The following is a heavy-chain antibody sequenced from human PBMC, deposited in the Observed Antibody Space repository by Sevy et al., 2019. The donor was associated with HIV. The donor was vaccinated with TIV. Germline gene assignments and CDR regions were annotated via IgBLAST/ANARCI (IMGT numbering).Heavy chain of an antibody. Sequence: GGSLRLSCAASGFTFSSYWMTWVRQAPGKGLEWVANMRQDGNEKYYVDSVKGRFTISRDNAKNSLYLQMNSLRAEDMAVYYCARGIYGSGSRLGLGYWGQGTLVTVSS. CDR2: MRQDGNEK. D-gene: IGHD3-10*01. V-gene: IGHV3-7*01. CDR3: ARGIYGSGSRLGLGY. CDR1: GFTFSSYW. J-gene: IGHJ4*02.